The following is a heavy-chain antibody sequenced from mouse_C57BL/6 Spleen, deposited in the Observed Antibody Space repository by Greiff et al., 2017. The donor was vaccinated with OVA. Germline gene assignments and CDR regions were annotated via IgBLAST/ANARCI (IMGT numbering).Heavy chain of an antibody. CDR3: ARERKKLYDYDEVYAMDY. J-gene: IGHJ4*01. CDR1: GYTFTSYW. CDR2: IDPSDSYT. Sequence: VQLQQPGAELVMPGASVKLSCKASGYTFTSYWMHWVKQRPGQGLEWIGEIDPSDSYTNYNQKFKGKSTLTVDKSSSTAYMQLSSLTSEDSAVYYCARERKKLYDYDEVYAMDYWGQGTSVTVSS. V-gene: IGHV1-69*01. D-gene: IGHD2-4*01.